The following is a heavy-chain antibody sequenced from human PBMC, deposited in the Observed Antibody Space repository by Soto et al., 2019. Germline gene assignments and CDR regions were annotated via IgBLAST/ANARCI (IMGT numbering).Heavy chain of an antibody. CDR1: GYTLTELS. CDR3: ATKERYGNWLDP. J-gene: IGHJ5*02. D-gene: IGHD5-18*01. Sequence: ASVKVSCKVSGYTLTELSMHWVRQAPGKGLEWMGRFDPEDGETIYAQKFQGRVTMTEETSTDTAYMELSSLRPEDAAVYYCATKERYGNWLDPCGQGTLVTVSS. V-gene: IGHV1-24*01. CDR2: FDPEDGET.